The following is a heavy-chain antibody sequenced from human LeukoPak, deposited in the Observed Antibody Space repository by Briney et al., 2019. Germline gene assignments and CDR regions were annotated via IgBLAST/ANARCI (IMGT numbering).Heavy chain of an antibody. CDR2: INHSGST. J-gene: IGHJ5*02. Sequence: PSETLSLTCAVYGGSLSGYYWSWIRQPPGKGLEWIGEINHSGSTNYNPSLKGRVTISVDTSKNQFSLKLSSVTAAGTAVYYCARDSVDTAMSFWFDPWGQGTLVTVSS. V-gene: IGHV4-34*01. CDR1: GGSLSGYY. CDR3: ARDSVDTAMSFWFDP. D-gene: IGHD5-18*01.